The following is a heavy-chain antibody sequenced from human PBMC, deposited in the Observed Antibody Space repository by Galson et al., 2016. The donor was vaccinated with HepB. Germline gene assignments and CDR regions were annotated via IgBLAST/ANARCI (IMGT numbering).Heavy chain of an antibody. CDR2: ISGYNGYT. Sequence: SCKASGYTFTSYGIGWVRQAPGQGLEWMGWISGYNGYTDSAQRLQGGVTMTTDTSTSAAYMELSSLRSDDTAVYYCARSGDGNWFESWGQGTLVTVSS. V-gene: IGHV1-18*04. CDR3: ARSGDGNWFES. CDR1: GYTFTSYG. D-gene: IGHD2-21*02. J-gene: IGHJ5*01.